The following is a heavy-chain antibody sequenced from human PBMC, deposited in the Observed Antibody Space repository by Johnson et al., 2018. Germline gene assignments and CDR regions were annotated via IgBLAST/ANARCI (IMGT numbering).Heavy chain of an antibody. CDR3: ARGCSSTSCHKDYYYGMDV. D-gene: IGHD2-2*01. Sequence: VQLVESGAEVKKPGSSVKVSCKASGGTFSSYAISWVRQAPGQGLEWMGGIIPIFGTANYAQKFQGRVTITADESTSTAYMELSSLRSEDTAVYYWARGCSSTSCHKDYYYGMDVWGQGTTVTVSS. J-gene: IGHJ6*02. V-gene: IGHV1-69*01. CDR1: GGTFSSYA. CDR2: IIPIFGTA.